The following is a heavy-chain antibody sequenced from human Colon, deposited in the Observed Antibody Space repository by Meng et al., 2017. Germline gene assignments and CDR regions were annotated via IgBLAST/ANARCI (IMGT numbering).Heavy chain of an antibody. V-gene: IGHV1-2*06. CDR2: IHPNTGAT. D-gene: IGHD3-3*01. CDR1: GYTVTGYY. Sequence: QVPLVQTWAGVKKPGASVKVSCKTSGYTVTGYYMQWVRQAPGQGLEWLGRIHPNTGATNYAQKVQDRVTMTRDTSISTVYMELNTLTSDDTAVYYCARDGSYGLDLDFWGQGTLVTVSS. CDR3: ARDGSYGLDLDF. J-gene: IGHJ4*02.